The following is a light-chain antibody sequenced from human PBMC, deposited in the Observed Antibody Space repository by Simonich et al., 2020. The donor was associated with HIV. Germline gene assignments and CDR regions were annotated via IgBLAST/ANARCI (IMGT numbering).Light chain of an antibody. J-gene: IGKJ1*01. Sequence: EIVMTQSPATLSVSPGERATLSCRASQIVTTNLAWYQQKPGQVPRLLIYGASTRATGIPARFSGSGSGTEFTLTISSMQSEDFALYYCQQYNNWPRGFGQGTKVEIK. CDR1: QIVTTN. V-gene: IGKV3-15*01. CDR2: GAS. CDR3: QQYNNWPRG.